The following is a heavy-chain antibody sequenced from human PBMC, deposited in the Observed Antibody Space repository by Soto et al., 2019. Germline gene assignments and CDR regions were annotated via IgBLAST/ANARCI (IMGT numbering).Heavy chain of an antibody. CDR3: ARQSYESAYSYYYMDV. D-gene: IGHD5-12*01. CDR2: IYYSGST. J-gene: IGHJ6*03. V-gene: IGHV4-39*01. CDR1: GGSIRIRSYY. Sequence: SHILSLTPTVSGGSIRIRSYYCGWIRQPPGKGLEWIGSIYYSGSTYYNPSLKSRVTISVDTSKNQFSLKLSSVTAADTAVYYCARQSYESAYSYYYMDVWGKGTTVTVSS.